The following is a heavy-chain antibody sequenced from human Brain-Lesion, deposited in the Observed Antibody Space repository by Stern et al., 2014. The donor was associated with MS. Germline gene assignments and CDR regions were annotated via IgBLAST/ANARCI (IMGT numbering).Heavy chain of an antibody. CDR2: INPNTGGT. Sequence: QMQLVQSGAEVKKPGASVKVSCKTSGYIFTGYYIHWVRQAPGQGLEWMAWINPNTGGTKYAQKFQDRVTMSRDTSISTAYVELSSLTSDDTAVYYCARDQRGITIFGVVTDYYYLGMDVWGQGTTVTVSS. D-gene: IGHD3-3*01. CDR3: ARDQRGITIFGVVTDYYYLGMDV. CDR1: GYIFTGYY. V-gene: IGHV1-2*02. J-gene: IGHJ6*02.